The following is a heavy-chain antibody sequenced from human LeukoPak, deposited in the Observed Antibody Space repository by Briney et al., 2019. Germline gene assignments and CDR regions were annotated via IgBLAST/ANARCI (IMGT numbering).Heavy chain of an antibody. CDR2: ISGSGGST. CDR1: GFTFSSYA. J-gene: IGHJ4*02. V-gene: IGHV3-23*01. Sequence: GGSLRLSCAASGFTFSSYAMSWVHQAPGKGLEWVSAISGSGGSTYYADSVKGRFTISRDNSKNTLYLQMNSLRAEDTAVYYCAKDRGVVVPAAPCYWGQGTLVTVSS. D-gene: IGHD2-2*01. CDR3: AKDRGVVVPAAPCY.